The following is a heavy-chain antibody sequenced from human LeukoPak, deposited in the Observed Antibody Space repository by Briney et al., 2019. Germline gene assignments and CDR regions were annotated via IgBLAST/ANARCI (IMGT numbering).Heavy chain of an antibody. Sequence: GGSLRLSCAASGFTFDDYAMHWVRQAPGKGLEWVSGISWNSGTIGYADSVKGRFTISRDNAKNSLYLQMSSLRAEDTALYYRAKGKYYDILTGPHDYWGQGTLVTVSS. CDR1: GFTFDDYA. D-gene: IGHD3-9*01. CDR2: ISWNSGTI. V-gene: IGHV3-9*01. J-gene: IGHJ4*02. CDR3: AKGKYYDILTGPHDY.